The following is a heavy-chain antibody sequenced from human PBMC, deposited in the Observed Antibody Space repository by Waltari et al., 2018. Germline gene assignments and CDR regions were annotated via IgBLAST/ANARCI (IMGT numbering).Heavy chain of an antibody. CDR3: ARGDSIED. V-gene: IGHV3-53*04. CDR1: GLTVSSNY. J-gene: IGHJ4*02. CDR2: IFPAGGT. Sequence: EVQLVESGGGLFQPGGSLRLSCAASGLTVSSNYMNWVRQAPGKGPGWVSVIFPAGGTFYADSVKGRFTISRHNFGNTLYLQMDSLRAEDTAVYYCARGDSIEDWGQGTLVTVSS. D-gene: IGHD2-21*01.